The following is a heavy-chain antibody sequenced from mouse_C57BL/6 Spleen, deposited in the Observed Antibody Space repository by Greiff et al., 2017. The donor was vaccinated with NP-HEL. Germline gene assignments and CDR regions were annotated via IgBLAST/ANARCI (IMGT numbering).Heavy chain of an antibody. J-gene: IGHJ1*03. Sequence: QVQLQQSGPELVKPGASVKISCKASGYTFTDYYINWVKQRPGQGLEWIGWIFPGSGSTYYNEQFKGKATLTVVKSSSTAYMLLLSLTSEDSAVYFCASSSRYFDVWGTGTTVTVAS. V-gene: IGHV1-75*01. CDR2: IFPGSGST. CDR1: GYTFTDYY. CDR3: ASSSRYFDV. D-gene: IGHD1-1*01.